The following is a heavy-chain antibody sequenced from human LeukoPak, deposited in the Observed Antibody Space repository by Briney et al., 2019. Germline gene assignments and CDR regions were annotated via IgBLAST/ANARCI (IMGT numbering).Heavy chain of an antibody. J-gene: IGHJ4*02. CDR3: ARIPEVYSSSWFLDY. Sequence: AGGSLRLSCAASGFTFSDFYMSWIRQAPAKGLEWVSDISSSSSYTNYAASVKGRFTISRDNAKNSLYLQMNSLRAEDTAVYYCARIPEVYSSSWFLDYWGQGTLVTVSS. D-gene: IGHD6-13*01. CDR1: GFTFSDFY. CDR2: ISSSSSYT. V-gene: IGHV3-11*03.